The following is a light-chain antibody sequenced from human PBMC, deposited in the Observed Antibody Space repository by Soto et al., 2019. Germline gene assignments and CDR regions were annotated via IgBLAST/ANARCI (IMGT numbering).Light chain of an antibody. CDR3: QQYFEWPPMT. J-gene: IGKJ1*01. Sequence: VMTQSPATLSVSPGERATLSCWASETVATNLAWYHQKPGQAPRLLISGASTRAAGLPDRFRGSGSGTEVTLTISSLRSEDSAIFCCQQYFEWPPMTFGQGTKVEI. V-gene: IGKV3-15*01. CDR1: ETVATN. CDR2: GAS.